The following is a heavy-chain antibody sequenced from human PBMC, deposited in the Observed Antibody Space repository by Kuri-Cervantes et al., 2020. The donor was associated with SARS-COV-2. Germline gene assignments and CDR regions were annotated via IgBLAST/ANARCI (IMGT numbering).Heavy chain of an antibody. CDR1: GFTFSSYA. Sequence: GGSLRLSCAASGFTFSSYAMHWVRQAPGKGLEWVAVISYDGSNKYYADSVKGRFTISRDNSKNTLYLQMNSLRAEDTAVYYCARYGFGYSTFYGMDVWGQGTTVTVSS. V-gene: IGHV3-30-3*01. J-gene: IGHJ6*02. CDR3: ARYGFGYSTFYGMDV. CDR2: ISYDGSNK. D-gene: IGHD6-13*01.